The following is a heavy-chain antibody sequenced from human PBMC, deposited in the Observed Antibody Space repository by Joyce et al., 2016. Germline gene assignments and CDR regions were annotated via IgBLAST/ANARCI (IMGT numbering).Heavy chain of an antibody. V-gene: IGHV1-18*01. D-gene: IGHD3-9*01. CDR2: ISAYNGNT. CDR1: GYTFSKYG. J-gene: IGHJ6*02. Sequence: QVQLVQSGSEVRKPGASVKVSCKASGYTFSKYGVSWVRQAPGQGLEWVGWISAYNGNTNYAQKVQGRVTMTTDTSTSTAYMELRSLLSDDTAMYYCARDTLTGFRLGEDKYGMDVWGQGTTVTVSS. CDR3: ARDTLTGFRLGEDKYGMDV.